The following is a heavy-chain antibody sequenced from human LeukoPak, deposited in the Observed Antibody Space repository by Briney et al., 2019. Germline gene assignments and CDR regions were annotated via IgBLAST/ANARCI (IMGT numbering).Heavy chain of an antibody. D-gene: IGHD2-15*01. V-gene: IGHV3-23*01. J-gene: IGHJ4*02. CDR3: AKASKCSGGSCYLYLFFDY. CDR2: ISGSGGNT. CDR1: GFTFSSYA. Sequence: GGSLRLSCAASGFTFSSYAMSWVRQAPGKGLEWVSGISGSGGNTYYADSVKGRFTISRDNSKNTLYLQMNSLRAEDTAVYYCAKASKCSGGSCYLYLFFDYWGQGTLVTVSS.